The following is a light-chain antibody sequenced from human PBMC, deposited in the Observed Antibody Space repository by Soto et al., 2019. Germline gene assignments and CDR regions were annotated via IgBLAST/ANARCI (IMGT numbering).Light chain of an antibody. CDR1: QGISGY. V-gene: IGKV1-9*01. Sequence: DIQLTPSPSFLSASVGDRVTVTCRASQGISGYLAWYQQKPGKAPKLLIYATSTLQSGVPSRFSGRGSGTEFTLTISSLQPEDFATYYCQQLYSYPVTFGQGTKLEIK. J-gene: IGKJ2*01. CDR2: ATS. CDR3: QQLYSYPVT.